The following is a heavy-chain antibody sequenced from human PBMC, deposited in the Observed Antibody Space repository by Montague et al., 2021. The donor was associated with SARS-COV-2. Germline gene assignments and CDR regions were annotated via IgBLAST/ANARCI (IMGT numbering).Heavy chain of an antibody. CDR2: VRHSRST. D-gene: IGHD3-3*02. CDR1: GGSVSGYY. J-gene: IGHJ6*02. Sequence: SETLSLTCSVYGGSVSGYYWSWIRQFPGKGLEWIGEVRHSRSTNYNPSLKSRVTISIDSSKNHFSLQLRSVTAADTAVYYCARCSIDGSILDVWGQGSTVTVSS. V-gene: IGHV4-34*01. CDR3: ARCSIDGSILDV.